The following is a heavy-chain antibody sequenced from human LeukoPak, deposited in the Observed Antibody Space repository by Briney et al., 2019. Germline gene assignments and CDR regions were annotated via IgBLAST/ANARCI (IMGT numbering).Heavy chain of an antibody. D-gene: IGHD2-2*01. CDR2: INPSGGSA. J-gene: IGHJ4*02. Sequence: GASVTVSCKASGYTFTSYYMHWVRQAPGQGLEWMGIINPSGGSATYAQKFQGRVTMTRDTSTSTVYMDLSSLRSEDTAVYYCARDGCSSTRCYAPSYFDYWGQGTLVTVPS. CDR3: ARDGCSSTRCYAPSYFDY. CDR1: GYTFTSYY. V-gene: IGHV1-46*01.